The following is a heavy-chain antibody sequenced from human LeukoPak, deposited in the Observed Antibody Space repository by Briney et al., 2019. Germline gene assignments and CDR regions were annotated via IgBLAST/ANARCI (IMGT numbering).Heavy chain of an antibody. Sequence: GGSLRLSCAASGFTFSSYAMHWVRQAPGKGLMWVSRISRGASRTDYADSVKGRFTISRDDAKNTLYLQVNSLRVEDTGVYFCARGGSDTAMAHDYWGQGILVTVSS. D-gene: IGHD5-18*01. CDR1: GFTFSSYA. CDR2: ISRGASRT. V-gene: IGHV3-74*01. CDR3: ARGGSDTAMAHDY. J-gene: IGHJ4*02.